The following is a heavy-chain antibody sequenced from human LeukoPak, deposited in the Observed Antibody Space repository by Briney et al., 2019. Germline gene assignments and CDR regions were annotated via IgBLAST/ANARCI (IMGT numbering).Heavy chain of an antibody. V-gene: IGHV3-43*02. CDR1: GLTFQDYA. J-gene: IGHJ4*02. CDR3: EKDKRGRYFDWGSFDY. D-gene: IGHD3-9*01. CDR2: FSGDGGRT. Sequence: GGSLRLSCAASGLTFQDYAMHWARQARGEGGEWVSLFSGDGGRTFCADSVKGRFPISRNNSKNSLYLQMNSLRTEDTALYYCEKDKRGRYFDWGSFDYWGQGTLVTVSS.